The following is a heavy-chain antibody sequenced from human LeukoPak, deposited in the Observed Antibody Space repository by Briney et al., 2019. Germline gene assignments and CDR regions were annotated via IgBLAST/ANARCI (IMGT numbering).Heavy chain of an antibody. CDR1: GFTFSSYE. CDR3: AKDGFPVVRGGNFDY. CDR2: ISPSGSTT. J-gene: IGHJ4*02. Sequence: PGGSLRLSCAASGFTFSSYEMNCVRQAPGKGLEWVSSISPSGSTTYYADSVKGRFTISRDNSKNTLYLQMNSLRAEDTAVYYCAKDGFPVVRGGNFDYWGQGTLVTVSS. V-gene: IGHV3-23*01. D-gene: IGHD3-10*01.